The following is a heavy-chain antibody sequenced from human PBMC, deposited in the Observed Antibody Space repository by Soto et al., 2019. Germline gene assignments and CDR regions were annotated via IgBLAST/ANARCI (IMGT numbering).Heavy chain of an antibody. CDR1: GFTFSSYG. J-gene: IGHJ6*02. CDR2: ISYDGSNK. CDR3: ARATDGIAAAYYYGMDV. V-gene: IGHV3-30*03. Sequence: GGSLRLSCAASGFTFSSYGMHWVRQAPGKGLEWVAVISYDGSNKYYADSVKGRFTISRDNSKNTLYLQMNSLRAEDTAVYYCARATDGIAAAYYYGMDVWGQGTTVTVSS. D-gene: IGHD6-13*01.